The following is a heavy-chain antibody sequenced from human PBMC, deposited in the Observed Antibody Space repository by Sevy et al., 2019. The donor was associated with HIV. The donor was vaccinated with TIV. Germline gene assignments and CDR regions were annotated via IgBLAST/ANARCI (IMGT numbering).Heavy chain of an antibody. D-gene: IGHD3-22*01. Sequence: GGSLRLSCAASGFTFSSYGMHWVRQAPGKGLEWVAVIWYDGSNKYYADSVKGRFTFSRDNSKNTLYLQMNSLRADDTAVYYGARSLSGYYDYWGQGTLVTVSS. CDR1: GFTFSSYG. CDR2: IWYDGSNK. J-gene: IGHJ4*02. CDR3: ARSLSGYYDY. V-gene: IGHV3-33*01.